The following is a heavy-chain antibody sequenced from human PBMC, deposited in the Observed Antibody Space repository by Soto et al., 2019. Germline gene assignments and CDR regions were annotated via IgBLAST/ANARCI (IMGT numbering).Heavy chain of an antibody. CDR1: GGSISSGCYY. J-gene: IGHJ3*02. Sequence: QVQLQASVPGLVKPSQTLSLTCTVSGGSISSGCYYWSWIRQPPGKVMEWIGYIYYSGRPYYNPSLKRRVTISVDTSKNQFSLKLSSVTAADTAVYYCAHFHGVYDDSGSYIPKCGLFDIWGKGTMVTVSS. D-gene: IGHD3-10*01. V-gene: IGHV4-31*03. CDR2: IYYSGRP. CDR3: AHFHGVYDDSGSYIPKCGLFDI.